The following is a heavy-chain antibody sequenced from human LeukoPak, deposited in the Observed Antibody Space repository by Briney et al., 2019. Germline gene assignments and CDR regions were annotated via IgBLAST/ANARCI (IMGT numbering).Heavy chain of an antibody. CDR2: INSDGSST. CDR3: AKDDDDFLDVFGI. J-gene: IGHJ3*02. Sequence: GGSLRLSCAASGFTLSSYWMHWVRQAPGKGLVWVSRINSDGSSTSYADSVKGRFTISRDNSKNTLHLQMNSLRGEDTAIYYCAKDDDDFLDVFGIWGQGTVVTVSS. CDR1: GFTLSSYW. V-gene: IGHV3-74*01. D-gene: IGHD3-3*01.